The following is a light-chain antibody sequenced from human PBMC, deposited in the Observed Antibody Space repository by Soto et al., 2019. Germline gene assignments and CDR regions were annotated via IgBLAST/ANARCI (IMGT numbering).Light chain of an antibody. J-gene: IGKJ1*01. CDR1: QAVNTR. CDR3: HQRQSWPRT. V-gene: IGKV3-11*01. CDR2: LTS. Sequence: EIVLTQSPATLSSFPGDRVTLSCRASQAVNTRLAWYQHKPGQAPRPLIYLTSNRAAGIPARFSGSGSGTDFTLTISDVEPEDFAVYYCHQRQSWPRTFGQGTKV.